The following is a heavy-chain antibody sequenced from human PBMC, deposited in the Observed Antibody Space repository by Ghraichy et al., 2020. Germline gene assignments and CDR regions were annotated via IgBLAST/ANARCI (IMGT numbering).Heavy chain of an antibody. Sequence: GGSLRLSCAASGFTFSSYAMSWVRQAPGKGLEWVSAISGSGGSTYYADSVKGRFTISRDNSKNTLYLQMNSLRAEDTAVYYCAKAQASYYYDSSGYYYGYWGQGTLVTVSS. CDR3: AKAQASYYYDSSGYYYGY. V-gene: IGHV3-23*01. D-gene: IGHD3-22*01. CDR2: ISGSGGST. J-gene: IGHJ4*02. CDR1: GFTFSSYA.